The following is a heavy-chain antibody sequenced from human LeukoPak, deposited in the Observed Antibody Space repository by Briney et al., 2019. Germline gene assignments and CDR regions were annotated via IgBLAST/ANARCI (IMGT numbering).Heavy chain of an antibody. J-gene: IGHJ3*01. D-gene: IGHD1-20*01. CDR2: TYYRSKWYN. CDR3: ARDIPGSQDAFDL. Sequence: SQTLSLTCVISGDSVSGNNVAWNWLRQSPSRGLEWLGRTYYRSKWYNDYAVSMKGRITINPDTSKNQFSLQLKSVTPEDTAMYYCARDIPGSQDAFDLWGQGTMVIVSS. CDR1: GDSVSGNNVA. V-gene: IGHV6-1*01.